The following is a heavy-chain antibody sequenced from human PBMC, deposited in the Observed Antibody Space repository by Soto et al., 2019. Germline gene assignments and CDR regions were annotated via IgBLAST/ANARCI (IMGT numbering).Heavy chain of an antibody. D-gene: IGHD3-16*02. V-gene: IGHV3-30*18. Sequence: QVQLVESGGGVVQPGRSLRLSCAASGFTFSSYAMHWVRQAPGKGLEWVAVISYDGSDKYYADSVKGRFTISRDKSKNTLNLQMSSLRADDTAVYYCAKALGELSPESYDYWGQGTLITVSS. J-gene: IGHJ4*02. CDR3: AKALGELSPESYDY. CDR1: GFTFSSYA. CDR2: ISYDGSDK.